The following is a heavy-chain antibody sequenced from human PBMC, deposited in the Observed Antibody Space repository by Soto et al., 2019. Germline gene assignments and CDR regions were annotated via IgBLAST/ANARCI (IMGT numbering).Heavy chain of an antibody. CDR1: GFTFSSYS. CDR2: ISSSSSYI. V-gene: IGHV3-21*01. D-gene: IGHD6-19*01. CDR3: ARVLKPYSSGWPFDY. J-gene: IGHJ4*02. Sequence: PGGSLRLSCAASGFTFSSYSMNWVRQAPGKGLEWVSSISSSSSYIYYADSVKGRFTISRDNAKNSLYLQMNSLRAEDTAVYYCARVLKPYSSGWPFDYWGQGTLVTVSS.